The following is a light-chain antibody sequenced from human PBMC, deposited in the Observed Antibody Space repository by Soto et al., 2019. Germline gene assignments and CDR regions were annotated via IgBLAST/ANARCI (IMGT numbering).Light chain of an antibody. CDR3: HQYDNWPLT. J-gene: IGKJ4*01. Sequence: EIVMTQSPATLSVSPGERATLSCRASQSVDSNLAWYQQKPGQAPRLLIFGASTRATGIPARFSGSGSGTDFTLTISSLQSEDVGVYFCHQYDNWPLTFGGGTKVEIK. CDR2: GAS. V-gene: IGKV3D-15*01. CDR1: QSVDSN.